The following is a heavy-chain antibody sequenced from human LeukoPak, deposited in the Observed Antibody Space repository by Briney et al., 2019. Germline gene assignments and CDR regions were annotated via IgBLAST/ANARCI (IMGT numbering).Heavy chain of an antibody. Sequence: KPSETLSLTCTVSGGSISSYYWNWIRQPPGKGLEWIGYIYYSGSTNYNPSLKSRVTISVDTSKNQFSLKLSSVTAADTAVYYCAGRLWRRDGYNLSAFDIWAKGQWSPSLQ. D-gene: IGHD5-24*01. CDR2: IYYSGST. V-gene: IGHV4-59*01. CDR1: GGSISSYY. J-gene: IGHJ3*02. CDR3: AGRLWRRDGYNLSAFDI.